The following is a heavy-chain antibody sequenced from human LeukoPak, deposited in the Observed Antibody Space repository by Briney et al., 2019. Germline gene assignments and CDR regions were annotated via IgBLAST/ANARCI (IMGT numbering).Heavy chain of an antibody. J-gene: IGHJ4*02. D-gene: IGHD2-15*01. CDR3: ATYCTGGRCPGTSDH. CDR1: GGNFSSYA. Sequence: GASVKVSCKASGGNFSSYAFNWVRQAPGQGLEWMGRIIPLLNIANSAQKFQGRVTITADKSTSTIYMELSSLTSEDTAVFYCATYCTGGRCPGTSDHWGQGTLVTVSS. CDR2: IIPLLNIA. V-gene: IGHV1-69*04.